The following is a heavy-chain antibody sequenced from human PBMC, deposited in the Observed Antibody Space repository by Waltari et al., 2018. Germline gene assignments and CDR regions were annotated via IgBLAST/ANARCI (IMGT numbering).Heavy chain of an antibody. Sequence: QVQLQESGPGLVKPSETLSLTCAVSGYSISSGYYWGWIRPPPGKGLEWIGSIYHSGSTYYNPSLKSRVTISVDTSKNQFSLKLSSVTAADTAVYYCARLGDYYGSPAHNYWGQGTLVTVSS. V-gene: IGHV4-38-2*01. CDR3: ARLGDYYGSPAHNY. CDR1: GYSISSGYY. J-gene: IGHJ4*02. CDR2: IYHSGST. D-gene: IGHD3-10*01.